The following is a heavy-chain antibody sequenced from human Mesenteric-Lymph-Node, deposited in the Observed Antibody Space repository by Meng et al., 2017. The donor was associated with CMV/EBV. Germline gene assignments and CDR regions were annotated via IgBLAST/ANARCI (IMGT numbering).Heavy chain of an antibody. V-gene: IGHV1-69*05. CDR1: GYTFTGYY. CDR3: ARDRTYCSSTSCYTIASWFDP. CDR2: IIPIFGTA. Sequence: SVKVSCKASGYTFTGYYMHWVRQAPGQGLEWMGWIIPIFGTANYAQKFQGRVTITTDESTSTAYMELRSLRSDDTAVYYCARDRTYCSSTSCYTIASWFDPWGQGTLVTVSS. J-gene: IGHJ5*02. D-gene: IGHD2-2*02.